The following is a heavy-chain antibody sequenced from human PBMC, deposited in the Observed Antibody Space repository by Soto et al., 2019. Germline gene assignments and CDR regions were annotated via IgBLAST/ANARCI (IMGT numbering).Heavy chain of an antibody. CDR3: ARDTETLGPRANDALDI. J-gene: IGHJ3*02. D-gene: IGHD3-3*02. Sequence: QAQLVQSGAEMKQPGASVKVSCKATGYTFSAYTMNWVRQAPGQSLEWMGWINAGSGNTKYSQNFQGRVSITRDTSASTVYMELTGLTSEDTAVYYCARDTETLGPRANDALDIWGQGTMVTVSS. CDR2: INAGSGNT. CDR1: GYTFSAYT. V-gene: IGHV1-3*01.